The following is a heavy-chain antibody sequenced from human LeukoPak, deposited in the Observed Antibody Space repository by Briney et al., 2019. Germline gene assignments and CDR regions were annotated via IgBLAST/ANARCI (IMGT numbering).Heavy chain of an antibody. D-gene: IGHD5-12*01. CDR3: AREYSGYDWSLDY. Sequence: SVKVSCKASGGTFSSYAISWVRQAPGQGLEWMGGIIPIFGTANYAQKFQGRVTITTDESTSTAYMELSSLRSEDTAVYYCAREYSGYDWSLDYWGQGTLVTASS. J-gene: IGHJ4*02. V-gene: IGHV1-69*05. CDR1: GGTFSSYA. CDR2: IIPIFGTA.